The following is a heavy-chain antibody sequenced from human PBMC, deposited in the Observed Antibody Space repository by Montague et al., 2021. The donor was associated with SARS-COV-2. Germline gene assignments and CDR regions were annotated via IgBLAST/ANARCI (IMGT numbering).Heavy chain of an antibody. D-gene: IGHD3-10*01. Sequence: PPLVKPTQTLTLTCTFSGFSLSTSGMCVSWIRQPPGKALEWLALIDWDDDKYYSTSLKTRLTISKDTSKNQVVLTMTNMDPVDTATYYCARTRTFGELLYDAFDIWGQGTMVTVSS. CDR3: ARTRTFGELLYDAFDI. J-gene: IGHJ3*02. CDR1: GFSLSTSGMC. V-gene: IGHV2-70*01. CDR2: IDWDDDK.